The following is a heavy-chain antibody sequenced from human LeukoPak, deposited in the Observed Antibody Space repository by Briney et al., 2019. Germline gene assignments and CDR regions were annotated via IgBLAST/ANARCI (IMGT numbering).Heavy chain of an antibody. CDR1: GFTFSSYSMN. Sequence: GSLRLSCAASGFTFSSYSMNWVRQAPGKGLEWIASIYYSGSTYYNPSLKSRVTISLDTSKSQFSLKLSSVTAADTAIYYCARREGYFDYWGQGNLVTVSS. CDR2: IYYSGST. V-gene: IGHV4-39*01. CDR3: ARREGYFDY. J-gene: IGHJ4*02.